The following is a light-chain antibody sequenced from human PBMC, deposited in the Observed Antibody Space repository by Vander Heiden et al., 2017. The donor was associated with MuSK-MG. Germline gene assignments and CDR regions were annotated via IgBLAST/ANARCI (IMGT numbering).Light chain of an antibody. Sequence: GDRVTITCRASQSISSYLNWYQQRPGKAPKLLIYAASSLESGVPSRFSGSGSGTDFTFIISSLQPEDFATYYCQQNDNTPLTFGQGTRLEIK. CDR3: QQNDNTPLT. CDR2: AAS. J-gene: IGKJ5*01. CDR1: QSISSY. V-gene: IGKV1-39*01.